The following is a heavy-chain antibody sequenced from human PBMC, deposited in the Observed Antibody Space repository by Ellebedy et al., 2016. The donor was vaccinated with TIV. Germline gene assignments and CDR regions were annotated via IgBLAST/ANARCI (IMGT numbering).Heavy chain of an antibody. CDR1: GLSFDAYT. Sequence: GESLKISXTASGLSFDAYTMHWVRHVPGKGLEWVSLITWDGSDTFYADSVRGRFTISRDNIKNSLYLQMDSLKTEDAALYYCAKESGFGSEGLDSWGRGSLVTVSS. CDR3: AKESGFGSEGLDS. J-gene: IGHJ4*02. CDR2: ITWDGSDT. V-gene: IGHV3-43*01. D-gene: IGHD3-10*01.